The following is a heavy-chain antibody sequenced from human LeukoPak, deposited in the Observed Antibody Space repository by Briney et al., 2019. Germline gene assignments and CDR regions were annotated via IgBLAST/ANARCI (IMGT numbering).Heavy chain of an antibody. CDR3: VRGFFYTGMDV. Sequence: SQTLSLTCAISGDSFSSNSDAWNWIRQSPSRGLEWLGRTYFRSKWFNEYALSLKSRITISPDTSKNQFSLQLNSVTPEDTAAYYCVRGFFYTGMDVWGQGTTVTVSS. CDR2: TYFRSKWFN. CDR1: GDSFSSNSDA. J-gene: IGHJ6*02. V-gene: IGHV6-1*01. D-gene: IGHD3-16*01.